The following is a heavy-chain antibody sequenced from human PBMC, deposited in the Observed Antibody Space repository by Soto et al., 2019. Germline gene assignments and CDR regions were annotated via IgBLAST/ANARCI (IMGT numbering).Heavy chain of an antibody. CDR3: VKGDITGTSYFGL. J-gene: IGHJ4*02. V-gene: IGHV3-43D*04. D-gene: IGHD1-20*01. CDR1: GLPFRDYA. CDR2: INWDGGST. Sequence: GGSLRLSCAASGLPFRDYAMHWVRHAPGRGLEWVAVINWDGGSTYSADSVSGRFIISRDNRKNSLFLEMTSLRPEDTALYYCVKGDITGTSYFGLWGQGTPVTVSS.